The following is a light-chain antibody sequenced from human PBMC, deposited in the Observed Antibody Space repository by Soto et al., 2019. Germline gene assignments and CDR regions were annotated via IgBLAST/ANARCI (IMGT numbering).Light chain of an antibody. J-gene: IGKJ4*01. CDR1: QGISTH. Sequence: IQMTQSPSSLSASVGDRVSITCRASQGISTHLSWYQQKPGKAPKLLIYDASSLESGVPSRFSGSGSGTEFTLTISSLQSEDCAIYYCQQYHTWPITFGGGTKVDI. V-gene: IGKV1-13*02. CDR2: DAS. CDR3: QQYHTWPIT.